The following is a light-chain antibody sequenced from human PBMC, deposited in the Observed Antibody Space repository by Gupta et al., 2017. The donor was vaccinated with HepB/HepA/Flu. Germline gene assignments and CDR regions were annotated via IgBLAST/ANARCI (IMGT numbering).Light chain of an antibody. Sequence: IVLTHSPCTLSLSPGERATLSCRASQRFTIGYLDWYQQKPGQAPRLLIYGASSRATDIPERFSGSGSGTDFTLTISRREPEDFAVYYCQHYDYSIPLSFGGGTKVEMK. CDR1: QRFTIGY. J-gene: IGKJ4*01. V-gene: IGKV3-20*01. CDR3: QHYDYSIPLS. CDR2: GAS.